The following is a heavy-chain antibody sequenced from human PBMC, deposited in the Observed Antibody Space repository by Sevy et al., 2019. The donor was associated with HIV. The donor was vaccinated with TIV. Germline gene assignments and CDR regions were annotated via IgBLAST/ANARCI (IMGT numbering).Heavy chain of an antibody. CDR1: GGSISSGNYY. J-gene: IGHJ5*02. Sequence: SETLSLTCTVSGGSISSGNYYWHWIRQPPGKGLEWIGYISYTGNTYYNPSLRSPVTISVDTSNNRFSLRLTSVTAADTAVYYCARDATESTSSSVWFDPWGQRTLVTASS. D-gene: IGHD6-6*01. CDR2: ISYTGNT. V-gene: IGHV4-30-4*01. CDR3: ARDATESTSSSVWFDP.